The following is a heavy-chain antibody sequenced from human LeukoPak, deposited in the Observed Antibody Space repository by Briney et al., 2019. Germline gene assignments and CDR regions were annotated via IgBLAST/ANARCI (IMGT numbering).Heavy chain of an antibody. CDR3: ATSGGLRFAFDI. J-gene: IGHJ3*02. CDR1: GYTFTDYY. D-gene: IGHD3-16*01. CDR2: VDPEDGET. V-gene: IGHV1-69-2*01. Sequence: GASVKVSCKASGYTFTDYYMHWVPQAPGKGLEWMGLVDPEDGETIYAEKFQGRVTITADTSTDTAYMGLSSLRSEDTAVYYCATSGGLRFAFDIWGQGTMVTVSS.